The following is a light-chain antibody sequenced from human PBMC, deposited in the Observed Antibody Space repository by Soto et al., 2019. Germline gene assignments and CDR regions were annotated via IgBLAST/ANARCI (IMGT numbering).Light chain of an antibody. CDR2: LDSDGSH. V-gene: IGLV4-69*01. CDR1: SGHSSYA. CDR3: QTWGPGMHVV. Sequence: QLVLTQSPSASASLGASVKLTCTLSSGHSSYAIAWHQQQPEKGPRYLMKLDSDGSHTKGDAIPDRFSGSSSGAERYLTISSLQSEDEADYYCQTWGPGMHVVFGGGTKLTVL. J-gene: IGLJ2*01.